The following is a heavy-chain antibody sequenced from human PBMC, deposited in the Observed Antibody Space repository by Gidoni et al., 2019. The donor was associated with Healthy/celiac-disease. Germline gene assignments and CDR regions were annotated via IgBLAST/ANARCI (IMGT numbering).Heavy chain of an antibody. V-gene: IGHV3-30*01. D-gene: IGHD5-18*01. Sequence: VQLVASGGGVVQPGRSLRLSCAASGFTFSSYAMHWVRQAPGKGLVWVAVISYDGSNKYYADSVKCRFTISRDNSKNTLYLQMNSLRAEDTAVYYCARDRGYSYGIDYYYYGMDVWGQGTTVTVSS. J-gene: IGHJ6*02. CDR2: ISYDGSNK. CDR1: GFTFSSYA. CDR3: ARDRGYSYGIDYYYYGMDV.